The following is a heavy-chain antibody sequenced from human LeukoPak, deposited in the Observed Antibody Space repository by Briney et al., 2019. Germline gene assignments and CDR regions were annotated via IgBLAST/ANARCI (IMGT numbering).Heavy chain of an antibody. CDR3: AREDFGSGGSFDY. Sequence: SETLSLTCTVSGYSISSGYYWGWIRQPPGKGLEWIGSIYHSGSTYYNPSLKSRVTISVDTSKNQFSLKLSSLTAADTAVYYCAREDFGSGGSFDYWGQGTLVTVSS. CDR1: GYSISSGYY. CDR2: IYHSGST. V-gene: IGHV4-38-2*02. D-gene: IGHD3-10*01. J-gene: IGHJ4*02.